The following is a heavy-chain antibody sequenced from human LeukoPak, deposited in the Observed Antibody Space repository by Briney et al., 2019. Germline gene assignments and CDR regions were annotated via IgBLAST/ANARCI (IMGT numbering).Heavy chain of an antibody. CDR1: GFSFSNHV. J-gene: IGHJ4*02. V-gene: IGHV3-33*01. Sequence: PGGSLRLSCAASGFSFSNHVMHWVRQAPGKVPEWVPAIWSDGNNKYYAESVKGRFTISRDNSRNTLYLQMNSLRVEDTAVYYCTRGPPEYGSGSLFAFWGQGTVVTVSS. CDR3: TRGPPEYGSGSLFAF. CDR2: IWSDGNNK. D-gene: IGHD3-10*01.